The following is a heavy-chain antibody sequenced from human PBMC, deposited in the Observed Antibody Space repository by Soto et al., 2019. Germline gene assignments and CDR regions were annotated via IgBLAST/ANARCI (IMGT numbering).Heavy chain of an antibody. CDR2: IHHSGST. V-gene: IGHV4-34*01. J-gene: IGHJ3*02. D-gene: IGHD3-10*01. CDR1: GGSLSGYY. CDR3: ARHFGRFFDT. Sequence: SETLSLTCAVYGGSLSGYYWSWIRQPPGKGLEWIGEIHHSGSTKYNPSLKSRVTISVDTSKNQFSLKLSSVTAADTAVYYCARHFGRFFDTWGQGTMVTVSS.